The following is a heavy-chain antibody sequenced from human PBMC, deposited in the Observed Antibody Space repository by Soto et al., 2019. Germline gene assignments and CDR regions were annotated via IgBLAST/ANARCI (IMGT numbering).Heavy chain of an antibody. CDR2: ISYDGSNK. D-gene: IGHD2-15*01. J-gene: IGHJ3*02. Sequence: QVQLVESGGGVVQPGRSLRLSCAASGFTFSSYAMHWVRQAPGKGLEWVAVISYDGSNKYYADSVKGRFTISRDNSKNTLYLQMNSLRADDTAVYYCARDTGYCSGGSCQDDAFDIWGQGTMVTVSS. CDR1: GFTFSSYA. V-gene: IGHV3-30-3*01. CDR3: ARDTGYCSGGSCQDDAFDI.